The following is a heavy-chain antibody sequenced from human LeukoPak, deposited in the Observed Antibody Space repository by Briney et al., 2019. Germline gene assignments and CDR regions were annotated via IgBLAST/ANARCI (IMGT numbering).Heavy chain of an antibody. Sequence: SETLSLTCAVYGGSFSGYYWSWIRQPPGKGLEWIGEINHSESTNYNPSLKSRVTISVDTSKNQFSLKLSSVTAADTAVYYCAREGVAVAGRDYWGQGTLVTVSS. J-gene: IGHJ4*02. V-gene: IGHV4-34*01. CDR1: GGSFSGYY. CDR2: INHSEST. CDR3: AREGVAVAGRDY. D-gene: IGHD6-19*01.